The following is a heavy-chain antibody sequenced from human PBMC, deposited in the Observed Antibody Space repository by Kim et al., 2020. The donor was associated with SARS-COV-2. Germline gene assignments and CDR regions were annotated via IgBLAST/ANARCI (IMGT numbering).Heavy chain of an antibody. D-gene: IGHD2-21*01. J-gene: IGHJ4*02. V-gene: IGHV3-21*01. CDR2: ISSSSSYI. Sequence: GGSLRLSCAASGFTFSSYSMNWVRQAPGKGLEWVSSISSSSSYIYYADSVRGRFTISRDNAKNSLYLQMNSLRAEDTAVYYCARVLYCGGDCYSGVTDYWGQGTLVTVSS. CDR3: ARVLYCGGDCYSGVTDY. CDR1: GFTFSSYS.